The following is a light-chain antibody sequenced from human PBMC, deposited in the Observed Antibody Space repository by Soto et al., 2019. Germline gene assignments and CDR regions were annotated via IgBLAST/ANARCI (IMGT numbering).Light chain of an antibody. V-gene: IGKV3-15*01. Sequence: EIVLTQSPATLSVSPGESATLSCRASQSVTSHLAWYQQKPGQAPRLLIFGASTRATGIPARVSGSGSGTEFTLTISSLQSEDVAVYCCQQYNSRPTFGQGAKLEIK. CDR1: QSVTSH. J-gene: IGKJ2*01. CDR3: QQYNSRPT. CDR2: GAS.